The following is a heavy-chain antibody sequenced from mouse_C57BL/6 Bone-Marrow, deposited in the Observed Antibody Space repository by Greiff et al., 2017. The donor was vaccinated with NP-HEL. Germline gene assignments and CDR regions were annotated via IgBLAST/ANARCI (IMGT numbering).Heavy chain of an antibody. V-gene: IGHV5-4*03. D-gene: IGHD3-2*02. Sequence: EVKVVESGGGLVKPGGSLKLSCAASGFTFSSYAMSWVRQTPEKRLEWVATISDGGSYTYYPDNVKGRFTISRDNAKNNLYLQMSHLKSEDTAMYYCARGLDSSGYVGYWGQGTTLTVSS. CDR3: ARGLDSSGYVGY. CDR1: GFTFSSYA. CDR2: ISDGGSYT. J-gene: IGHJ2*01.